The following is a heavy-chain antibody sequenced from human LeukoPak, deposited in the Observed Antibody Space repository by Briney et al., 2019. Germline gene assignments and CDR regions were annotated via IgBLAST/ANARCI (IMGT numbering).Heavy chain of an antibody. V-gene: IGHV1-18*04. D-gene: IGHD6-19*01. CDR2: ISAYNGNT. Sequence: VASVKVSCKASGYTFTSYGISWVRQAPGQGLEWMGWISAYNGNTNYAQKLQGRVTMTTDTSTSTAYMELRSLRSDDTAVYYCARDLRVSRVAVAGMGDSYWGQGTLVTVSS. CDR1: GYTFTSYG. CDR3: ARDLRVSRVAVAGMGDSY. J-gene: IGHJ4*02.